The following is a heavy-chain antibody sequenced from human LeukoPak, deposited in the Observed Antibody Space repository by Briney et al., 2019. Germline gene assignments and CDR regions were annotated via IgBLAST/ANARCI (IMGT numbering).Heavy chain of an antibody. J-gene: IGHJ4*02. V-gene: IGHV1-2*02. CDR3: ARLGCSGGSCYPQGNY. D-gene: IGHD2-15*01. CDR2: INPNSGGT. Sequence: ASVKVSCKASGYTFTGYYMHWVRQAPGQGLEWMGWINPNSGGTNYAQKFQGRVTMTRDTSISTAYMELSRLRSDDTAVYYCARLGCSGGSCYPQGNYRGQGTLVTVSS. CDR1: GYTFTGYY.